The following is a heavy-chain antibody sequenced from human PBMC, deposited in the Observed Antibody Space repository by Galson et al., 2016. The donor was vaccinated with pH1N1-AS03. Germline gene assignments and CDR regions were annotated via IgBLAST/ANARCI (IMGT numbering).Heavy chain of an antibody. J-gene: IGHJ3*02. CDR1: GGSISSYY. CDR3: ARDRHDYGPDPFDI. Sequence: TLSLTCTVSGGSISSYYWSWIRQRPGKGLEWIGYISHSGSTYYNPSLKSRLTISVDTSKNQFSLKLNSVTAADTAVYYCARDRHDYGPDPFDIWGQGTMVTVSS. D-gene: IGHD4-17*01. V-gene: IGHV4-31*03. CDR2: ISHSGST.